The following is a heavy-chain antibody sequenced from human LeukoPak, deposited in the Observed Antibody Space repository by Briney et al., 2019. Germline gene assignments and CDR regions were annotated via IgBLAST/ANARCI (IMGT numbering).Heavy chain of an antibody. CDR1: GGSVSSSNYY. V-gene: IGHV4-39*07. J-gene: IGHJ3*02. CDR2: IYYSGST. Sequence: SETLSLTCSVSGGSVSSSNYYWGWIRQPPGKGLEWIGSIYYSGSTYYNPSLKSRVTISVDTSKNQFSLKLSSVTAADTAVYYCAGPQTGTTIYGSPGAFDIWGQGTMVTVSS. D-gene: IGHD1-7*01. CDR3: AGPQTGTTIYGSPGAFDI.